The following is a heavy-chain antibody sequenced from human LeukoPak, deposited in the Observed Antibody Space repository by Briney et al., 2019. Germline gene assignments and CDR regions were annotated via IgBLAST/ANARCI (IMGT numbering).Heavy chain of an antibody. CDR2: INAGNGNT. Sequence: ASVKVSCKASGYTFTSYAMHWVRQAPGQRLEWMGWINAGNGNTKYSQKFQGRVTITRDTSASTAYMELSSLRSEDTAVYYCARASSGWTKNWFDHWGQGTLVTVSS. CDR1: GYTFTSYA. V-gene: IGHV1-3*01. CDR3: ARASSGWTKNWFDH. J-gene: IGHJ5*02. D-gene: IGHD6-19*01.